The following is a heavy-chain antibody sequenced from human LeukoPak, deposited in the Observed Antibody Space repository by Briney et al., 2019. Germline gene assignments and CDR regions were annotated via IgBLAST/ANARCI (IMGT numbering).Heavy chain of an antibody. CDR1: GYSISNGYY. J-gene: IGHJ4*02. CDR2: IYHSGST. V-gene: IGHV4-38-2*02. D-gene: IGHD3-3*01. CDR3: ARVGDYDFWSGYQIYYFDY. Sequence: PSETLSLTCTVSGYSISNGYYWGWIRQPPGKGLEWIGSIYHSGSTYYNPSLKSRVTISVDTSKNQFSLKLSSVTAADTAVYYCARVGDYDFWSGYQIYYFDYWGQGTLVTVSS.